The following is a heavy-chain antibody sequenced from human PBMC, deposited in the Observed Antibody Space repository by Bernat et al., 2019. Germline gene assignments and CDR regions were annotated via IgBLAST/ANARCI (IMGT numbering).Heavy chain of an antibody. Sequence: EVQLVESGGGLVQPGGSLKLSCAASGFTFSGSAMHWVRQASGKGLEWVGRIRSKANSYATADAASVKGRFTISRDDSKNTAYLQMNSLKTEDTAVYYCTRVVISRISTYYYYGMDVWGQGTTVTVSS. D-gene: IGHD3-22*01. J-gene: IGHJ6*02. CDR3: TRVVISRISTYYYYGMDV. CDR2: IRSKANSYAT. CDR1: GFTFSGSA. V-gene: IGHV3-73*01.